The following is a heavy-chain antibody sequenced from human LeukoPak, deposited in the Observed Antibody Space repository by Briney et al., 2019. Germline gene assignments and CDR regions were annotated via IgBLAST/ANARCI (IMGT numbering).Heavy chain of an antibody. CDR3: ARGGNYWPQWWFDP. J-gene: IGHJ5*02. CDR1: GDSISRYY. D-gene: IGHD1-26*01. CDR2: IYNGGII. V-gene: IGHV4-4*07. Sequence: SETLSLTCTVSGDSISRYYWSWIRQPAGKGLEWIGRIYNGGIITYNPSLKSRVTMSIDTSNNQFSLRLRFVTAADTAVYYCARGGNYWPQWWFDPWGRGTLVSVSS.